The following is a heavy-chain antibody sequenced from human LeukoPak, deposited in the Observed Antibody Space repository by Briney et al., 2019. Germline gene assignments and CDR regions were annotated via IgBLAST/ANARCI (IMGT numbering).Heavy chain of an antibody. CDR1: GYTFTSYD. CDR3: ARDGSSGWDY. D-gene: IGHD6-19*01. J-gene: IGHJ4*02. CDR2: MNPNSGNT. V-gene: IGHV1-8*01. Sequence: ASVKVSCKASGYTFTSYDLNWVQQATGQGLKWMGWMNPNSGNTGYAQKVQGRVTMTRDTSISTAYMELSRLRSDDTAVYYCARDGSSGWDYWGQGTLVTVSS.